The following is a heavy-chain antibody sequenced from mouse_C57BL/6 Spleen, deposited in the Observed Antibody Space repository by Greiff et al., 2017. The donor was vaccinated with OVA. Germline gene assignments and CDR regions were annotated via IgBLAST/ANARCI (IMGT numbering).Heavy chain of an antibody. CDR1: GFTFSRYA. J-gene: IGHJ3*01. D-gene: IGHD1-3*01. CDR3: ARDYKSLLAY. Sequence: EVELVESGGGLVKPGGSLKLYCASSGFTFSRYAMSLVSQTPEKRMEWVATISDGGSYTYYPDNVKGRFTISRDNAKNNLYLQMSHLKSEDTAMYYCARDYKSLLAYWGQGTLVTVSA. V-gene: IGHV5-4*01. CDR2: ISDGGSYT.